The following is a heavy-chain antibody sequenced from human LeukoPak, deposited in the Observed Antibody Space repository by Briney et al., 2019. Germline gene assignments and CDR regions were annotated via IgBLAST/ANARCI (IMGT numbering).Heavy chain of an antibody. CDR1: GGSVSSGTYF. Sequence: SETLSLTCAVSGGSVSSGTYFWTWVRQPPGKGLEWIGHIHYSVTTNYNPSLKSRVTMSLDTSKNQFSLKLTSVTAADTAIYFCARWGTYWGQGILVTVSS. J-gene: IGHJ4*02. V-gene: IGHV4-61*01. CDR2: IHYSVTT. CDR3: ARWGTY. D-gene: IGHD7-27*01.